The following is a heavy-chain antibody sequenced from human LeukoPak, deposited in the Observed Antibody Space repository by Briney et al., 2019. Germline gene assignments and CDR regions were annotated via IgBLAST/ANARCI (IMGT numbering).Heavy chain of an antibody. CDR3: ARDNLTTYGFDI. Sequence: ASVKVSCKASGYTFTGYYMHWVRQAPGQGLEWMGWINPNSGVTNYAQKFQGRVTMTRDTSISTAYLELSTLRSDDTAVYYCARDNLTTYGFDIWGQGTMVTVSS. CDR2: INPNSGVT. D-gene: IGHD2/OR15-2a*01. CDR1: GYTFTGYY. V-gene: IGHV1-2*02. J-gene: IGHJ3*02.